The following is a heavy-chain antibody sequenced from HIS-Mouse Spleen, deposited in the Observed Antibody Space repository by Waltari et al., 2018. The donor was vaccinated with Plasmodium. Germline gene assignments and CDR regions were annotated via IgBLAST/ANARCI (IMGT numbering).Heavy chain of an antibody. CDR3: ASSWYWYFDL. Sequence: EVQLVESGGGLVQPGGSLRLSCAASGFTFSSYWLSWVGQAPGKGREWVANIKQDGSEKYYVDSVKGRFSISRDNAKNSLYLQMNSLRAEDTAVYYCASSWYWYFDLWGRGTLVTVSS. CDR2: IKQDGSEK. D-gene: IGHD6-13*01. J-gene: IGHJ2*01. CDR1: GFTFSSYW. V-gene: IGHV3-7*01.